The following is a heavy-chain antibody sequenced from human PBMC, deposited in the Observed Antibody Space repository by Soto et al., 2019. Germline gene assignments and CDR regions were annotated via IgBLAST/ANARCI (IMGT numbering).Heavy chain of an antibody. V-gene: IGHV1-46*01. CDR3: ARDTYDTACYYGMDV. CDR1: GYTFTSYY. J-gene: IGHJ6*02. CDR2: INPSGGST. Sequence: QVQLVQSGAEVKKPGASVKVSCKASGYTFTSYYMHWVRQAPGQGLEWMGIINPSGGSTSYAQKFQGRVTMTRDTSTSTVYMELSSLRSGDTAVYYCARDTYDTACYYGMDVWGQGTTVTVSS. D-gene: IGHD3-9*01.